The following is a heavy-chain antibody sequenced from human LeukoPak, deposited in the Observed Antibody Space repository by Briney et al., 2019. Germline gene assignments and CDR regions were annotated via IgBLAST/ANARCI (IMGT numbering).Heavy chain of an antibody. CDR2: ISGSGGST. CDR3: AKDLEPIVGANR. Sequence: PGGSLRLSCVASGFTFSSYAMSWVRQAPGKGLEWVSCISGSGGSTYYADSVKGRFTISRDNSKNTLYLQMNSLRAEDTAVYYCAKDLEPIVGANRWGQGTLVTVSS. V-gene: IGHV3-23*01. D-gene: IGHD1-26*01. J-gene: IGHJ5*02. CDR1: GFTFSSYA.